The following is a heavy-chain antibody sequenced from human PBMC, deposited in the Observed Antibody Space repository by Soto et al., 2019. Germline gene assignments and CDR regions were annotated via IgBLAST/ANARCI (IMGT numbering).Heavy chain of an antibody. CDR2: IYDNGIT. V-gene: IGHV4-31*03. Sequence: QVPLQESGPGLVKPSQTLSLTCNVSGGSISGGRYYWNWIRQHPGKGLEWIGNIYDNGITYYNPSLNSRVIISEDTSKNQFSLGLSSVAAADTAVYYCTRDRGFGMDVWGQGTTVTVSS. J-gene: IGHJ6*02. CDR3: TRDRGFGMDV. CDR1: GGSISGGRYY.